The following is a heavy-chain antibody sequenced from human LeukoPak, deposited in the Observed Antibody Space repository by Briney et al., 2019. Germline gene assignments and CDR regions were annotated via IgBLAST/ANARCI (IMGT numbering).Heavy chain of an antibody. CDR3: ARQESGRGSEVDY. Sequence: SETLSLTCTVSGGSISSYYWSWIRQPPGKGLEWIGYIYYSGSTNYNPSLKSRVTISVDTSKNQFSLKLSSVTAADTAVYYCARQESGRGSEVDYWGQGTLVTVSS. CDR2: IYYSGST. V-gene: IGHV4-59*08. D-gene: IGHD2/OR15-2a*01. CDR1: GGSISSYY. J-gene: IGHJ4*02.